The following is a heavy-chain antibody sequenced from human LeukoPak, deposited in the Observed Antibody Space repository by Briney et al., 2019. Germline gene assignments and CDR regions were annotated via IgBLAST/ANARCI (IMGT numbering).Heavy chain of an antibody. CDR1: GFTFSSYW. V-gene: IGHV3-7*05. D-gene: IGHD6-13*01. J-gene: IGHJ4*02. Sequence: GGSLRLSCAASGFTFSSYWMSWVRQAPGKGLEWVANIKEDGSEKYYVDSVKGRFTISRDNAKNPLYLQMNSLRAEDTAVYYCARVRDSGRSGAWPQDYWGQGTLVTVSS. CDR3: ARVRDSGRSGAWPQDY. CDR2: IKEDGSEK.